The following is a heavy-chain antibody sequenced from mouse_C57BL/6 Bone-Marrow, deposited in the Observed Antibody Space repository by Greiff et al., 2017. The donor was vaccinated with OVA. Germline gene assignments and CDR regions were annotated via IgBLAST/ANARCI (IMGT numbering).Heavy chain of an antibody. J-gene: IGHJ4*01. CDR1: GYTFTDYY. D-gene: IGHD1-1*01. CDR3: ARWITTVYYYAMDY. Sequence: EVQLHQSGPELVKPGASVKMSCKASGYTFTDYYMNWVKQSHGKSLEWIGVINPYNGGTSYNEKFKGKATLTVDKSSSTAYLELNSLTSEDSAVYYCARWITTVYYYAMDYWGQGTSLTVSS. CDR2: INPYNGGT. V-gene: IGHV1-19*01.